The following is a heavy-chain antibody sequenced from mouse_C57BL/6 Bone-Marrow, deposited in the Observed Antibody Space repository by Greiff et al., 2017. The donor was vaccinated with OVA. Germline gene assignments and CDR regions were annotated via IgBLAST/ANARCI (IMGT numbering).Heavy chain of an antibody. D-gene: IGHD2-1*01. V-gene: IGHV3-6*01. CDR2: ISYDGSN. Sequence: ESGPGLVKPSQSLSLTCSVTGYSITSGYYWNWIRQFPGNKLEWMGYISYDGSNNYNPSLKNRISITRDTSKNQFFLKLNSVTTEDTATYYCARDLSTFGYWGQGTTLTVSS. J-gene: IGHJ2*01. CDR1: GYSITSGYY. CDR3: ARDLSTFGY.